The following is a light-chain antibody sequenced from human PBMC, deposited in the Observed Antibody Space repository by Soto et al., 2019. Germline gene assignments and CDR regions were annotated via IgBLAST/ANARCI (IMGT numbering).Light chain of an antibody. CDR2: GTS. J-gene: IGKJ3*01. Sequence: EIVLTQSPGTLSLAPGERATLSCRASQRVSGNYLAWYQQKPGQAPRLLIFGTSSRATGIPDRFSGSGSVTDFTLTISRLEPEDFAVYYCQQYGRSPGLFTFGPGTKVDIK. V-gene: IGKV3-20*01. CDR1: QRVSGNY. CDR3: QQYGRSPGLFT.